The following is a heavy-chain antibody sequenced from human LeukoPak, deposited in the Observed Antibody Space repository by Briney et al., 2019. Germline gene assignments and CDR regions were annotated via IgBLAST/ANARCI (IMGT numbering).Heavy chain of an antibody. CDR1: GYTLTELS. J-gene: IGHJ4*02. D-gene: IGHD3-22*01. CDR2: FDPEDGET. CDR3: ATDRGDYYDSSGYPTY. Sequence: ASVKVSCKVSGYTLTELSMHWVRQAPGKGLEWMGGFDPEDGETIYAQKFQGRVTMTEDTSTDTAYMELSSLRSEDTAVCYCATDRGDYYDSSGYPTYWGQGTLVTVSS. V-gene: IGHV1-24*01.